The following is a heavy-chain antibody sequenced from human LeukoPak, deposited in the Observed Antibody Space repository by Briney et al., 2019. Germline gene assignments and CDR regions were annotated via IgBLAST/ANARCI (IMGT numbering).Heavy chain of an antibody. Sequence: GGSLRLSCAASGFTFSNYAMAWVRQAPGKGLEWVANIKQDGSEKYYVDSVKGRFTISRDNAKNSLYLQMNSLRAEDTAVYYCARDESLGDFWSGYFDALDIWGQGTMVTVSS. J-gene: IGHJ3*02. CDR2: IKQDGSEK. CDR1: GFTFSNYA. V-gene: IGHV3-7*01. D-gene: IGHD3-3*01. CDR3: ARDESLGDFWSGYFDALDI.